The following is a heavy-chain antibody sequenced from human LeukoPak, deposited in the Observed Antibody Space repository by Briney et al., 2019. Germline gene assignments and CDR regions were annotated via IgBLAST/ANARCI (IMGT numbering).Heavy chain of an antibody. CDR2: IYPGDSDT. Sequence: GESLKISCKGSGYSFTSYWIGWVRQMPGKGLEWMGIIYPGDSDTRYSPSFQGQVTISADKSISTAYLQWSSLKASDTAMYYCARGTRTVTTLSWFDPWGQGTLVTVSS. CDR1: GYSFTSYW. V-gene: IGHV5-51*01. D-gene: IGHD4-17*01. CDR3: ARGTRTVTTLSWFDP. J-gene: IGHJ5*02.